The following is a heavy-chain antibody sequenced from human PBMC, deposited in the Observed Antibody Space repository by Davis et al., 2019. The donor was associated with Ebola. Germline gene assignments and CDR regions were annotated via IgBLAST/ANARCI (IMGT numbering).Heavy chain of an antibody. V-gene: IGHV3-23*01. Sequence: PGGSLRLSCAASGFTVSSNYMSWVRQAPGKGLEWVSAISGSGGSTYYADSVKGRFTISRDNSKNTLYLQMNSLRAEDTAVYYCAKMDGDPDAFDIWGQGTMVTVSS. CDR3: AKMDGDPDAFDI. CDR2: ISGSGGST. D-gene: IGHD4-17*01. J-gene: IGHJ3*02. CDR1: GFTVSSNY.